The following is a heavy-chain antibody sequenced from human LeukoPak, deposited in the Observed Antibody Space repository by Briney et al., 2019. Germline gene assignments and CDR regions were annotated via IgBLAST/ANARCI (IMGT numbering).Heavy chain of an antibody. CDR2: IYYSGST. CDR3: ARHDCSGGSCYSSGAFDI. Sequence: KPSQTLSLTCTVSGXSMSSGGYYWNWIRQHPGKGLEWIGYIYYSGSTNYNPSLKSRVTISVDTSKNQFSLKLSSVTAADTAVYYCARHDCSGGSCYSSGAFDIWGQGTMVTVSS. V-gene: IGHV4-31*03. CDR1: GXSMSSGGYY. D-gene: IGHD2-15*01. J-gene: IGHJ3*02.